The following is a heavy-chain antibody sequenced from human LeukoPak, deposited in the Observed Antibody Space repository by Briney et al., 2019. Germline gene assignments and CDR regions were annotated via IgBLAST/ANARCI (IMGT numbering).Heavy chain of an antibody. V-gene: IGHV4-4*07. D-gene: IGHD4-17*01. Sequence: SETLSLTCTVSGDSISSYYWSWIRQPAGKGLEWIGRIYTSGSTNYNPSLKSRVTMSVDTSKNQFSLKLSSVTAADTAVYYCARDKIYGDYDLDFDYWGQGTLVTVSS. CDR3: ARDKIYGDYDLDFDY. CDR1: GDSISSYY. J-gene: IGHJ4*02. CDR2: IYTSGST.